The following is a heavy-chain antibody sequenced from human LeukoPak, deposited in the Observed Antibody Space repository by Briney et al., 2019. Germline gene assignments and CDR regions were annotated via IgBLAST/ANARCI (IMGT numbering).Heavy chain of an antibody. Sequence: SETLSLTCTVSGGSISSYHWSWIRQPPGKGLEWIGHIYYSGRTNYNPPLNSRATISVDTSKNQFSLKLSSVTAADTAVYYCARSGGQMAVAGTNYFDYWGQGTLVTVSS. V-gene: IGHV4-59*01. CDR1: GGSISSYH. CDR2: IYYSGRT. J-gene: IGHJ4*02. D-gene: IGHD6-19*01. CDR3: ARSGGQMAVAGTNYFDY.